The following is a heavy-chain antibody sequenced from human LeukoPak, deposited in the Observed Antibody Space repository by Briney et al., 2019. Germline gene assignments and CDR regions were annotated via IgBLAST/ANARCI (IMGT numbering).Heavy chain of an antibody. V-gene: IGHV3-7*01. CDR2: IKQDGSEK. J-gene: IGHJ6*02. CDR1: GFTFSSYS. Sequence: GGSLRLSCAASGFTFSSYSMNWVRQAPGKGLEWVANIKQDGSEKYYVESAKGRFTISRDNAKNSMYLQMNSLRGEDTAVYYCARGEFAWIQGSYGMNVWGRGTTVTVS. CDR3: ARGEFAWIQGSYGMNV. D-gene: IGHD5-18*01.